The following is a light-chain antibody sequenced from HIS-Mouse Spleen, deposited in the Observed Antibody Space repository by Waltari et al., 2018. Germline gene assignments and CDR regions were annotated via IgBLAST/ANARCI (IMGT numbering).Light chain of an antibody. CDR3: QVWDSSSDHRV. V-gene: IGLV3-21*03. CDR1: NIGSKS. Sequence: SYVLTQPPSVSVAPGKTARITCGGNNIGSKSVHWYQQKPGQAPVLVVYDDSDRPSGIPWRFSGPNSGNTATLTISRVEAGDEADYYCQVWDSSSDHRVFGGGTKLTVL. J-gene: IGLJ3*02. CDR2: DDS.